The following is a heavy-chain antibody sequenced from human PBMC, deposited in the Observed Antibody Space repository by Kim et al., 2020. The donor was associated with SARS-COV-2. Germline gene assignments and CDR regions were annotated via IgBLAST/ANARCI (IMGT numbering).Heavy chain of an antibody. D-gene: IGHD4-17*01. J-gene: IGHJ6*02. V-gene: IGHV3-74*01. CDR3: ARERTVTPLYYDYGMDV. Sequence: VKGRLTISRDNAKTTLYLQMSSLRAEDTAVYYCARERTVTPLYYDYGMDVWGQGTTVTVSS.